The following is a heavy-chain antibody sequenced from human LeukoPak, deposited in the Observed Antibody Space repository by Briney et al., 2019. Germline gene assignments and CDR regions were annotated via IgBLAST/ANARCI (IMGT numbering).Heavy chain of an antibody. CDR2: MSYDGSNK. J-gene: IGHJ4*02. V-gene: IGHV3-30-3*01. CDR3: ARDTGYCSSTSCLHFDY. CDR1: GFTFSTYA. Sequence: GRSLRLSCAASGFTFSTYAMHWVRQAPGKGLEWVAVMSYDGSNKYYADSVKGRLTISRDNSKNTLYLQMNSLRAEDTAVYYCARDTGYCSSTSCLHFDYWGQGTLVTVSS. D-gene: IGHD2-2*01.